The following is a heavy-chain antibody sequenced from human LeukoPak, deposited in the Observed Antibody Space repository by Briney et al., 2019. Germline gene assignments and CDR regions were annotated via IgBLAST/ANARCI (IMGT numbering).Heavy chain of an antibody. CDR2: IYPGDSDT. V-gene: IGHV5-51*01. CDR1: GYSFPSYW. Sequence: GESLKISCKGSGYSFPSYWIGWVRQMPGKGLEWMGIIYPGDSDTRYSPSFQGQVTISADKSISTAYLQWSSLKASDTAMYYCASSLEGSYYSFDYWGQGTLVTVSS. J-gene: IGHJ4*02. CDR3: ASSLEGSYYSFDY. D-gene: IGHD3-10*01.